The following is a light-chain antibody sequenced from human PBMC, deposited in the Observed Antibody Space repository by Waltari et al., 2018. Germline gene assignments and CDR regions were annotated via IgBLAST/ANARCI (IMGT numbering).Light chain of an antibody. CDR2: LNSDGSH. J-gene: IGLJ2*01. CDR1: SGHSSYA. V-gene: IGLV4-69*01. Sequence: QLVLTQSPPASASLGASVKLTCNLSSGHSSYAIAWHPQQPEKGPRYLMKLNSDGSHSEGDGIPDRFSGSSSGAERYLTISSLQSEDEADYYCQTWGTGIVVFGGGTKLTVL. CDR3: QTWGTGIVV.